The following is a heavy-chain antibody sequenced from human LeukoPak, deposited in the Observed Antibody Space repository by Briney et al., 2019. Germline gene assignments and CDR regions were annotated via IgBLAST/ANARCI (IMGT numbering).Heavy chain of an antibody. J-gene: IGHJ6*03. CDR2: VIGSGGT. CDR3: VKGRGPAKGDYYNYYYYMDV. V-gene: IGHV3-23*01. D-gene: IGHD2-21*02. Sequence: GGSLRLSCAASGFTFSNCAMTWVRQAPGKGLEWVSAVIGSGGTYYADSVKGRFIISRDNSKNTLYLQMSSLRADDTALYYCVKGRGPAKGDYYNYYYYMDVWGKGTTVTVSS. CDR1: GFTFSNCA.